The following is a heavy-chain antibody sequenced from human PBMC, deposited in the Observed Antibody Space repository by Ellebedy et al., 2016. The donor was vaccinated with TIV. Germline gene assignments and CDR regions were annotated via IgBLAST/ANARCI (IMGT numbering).Heavy chain of an antibody. V-gene: IGHV1-69*04. J-gene: IGHJ5*02. CDR3: ARGISGSGNYNPNWFDP. Sequence: AASVKVSCKASGGTFSSYAVSWVRQAPGQGLEWMGRIIPILDIANYAQKFQGRVTITADKSTTTAYLELSSLRSEDTAVYFCARGISGSGNYNPNWFDPWGQGTLVTVSS. CDR1: GGTFSSYA. CDR2: IIPILDIA. D-gene: IGHD3-10*01.